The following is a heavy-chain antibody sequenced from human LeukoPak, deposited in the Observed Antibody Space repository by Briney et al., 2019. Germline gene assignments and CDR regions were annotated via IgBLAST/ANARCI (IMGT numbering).Heavy chain of an antibody. D-gene: IGHD3-22*01. CDR1: GGSISSYY. CDR3: ARYVGSSGSETLNAAFDI. J-gene: IGHJ3*02. Sequence: SETLSLTCTVSGGSISSYYWSWIRQPPGKGLGWIGYIYYSGSTNYNPSLKSRVTISVDTSKNQFSLKLSSVTAADTAVYYCARYVGSSGSETLNAAFDIWGQGTMVTVSS. V-gene: IGHV4-59*08. CDR2: IYYSGST.